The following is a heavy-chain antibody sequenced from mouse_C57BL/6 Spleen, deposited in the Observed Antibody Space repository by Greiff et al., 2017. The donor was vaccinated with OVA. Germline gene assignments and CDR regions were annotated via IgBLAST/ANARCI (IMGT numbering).Heavy chain of an antibody. J-gene: IGHJ1*03. Sequence: VQLQQSGPELVKPGASVKIPCKASGYTFTDYNMDWVKQSHGKSLEWIGDINPNHGGTIYNQKFKGKATLTVGKSSSTADMELRSLTSEDTAVYYCAREGLTHRDFDVWGTGTTVTVSS. CDR3: AREGLTHRDFDV. D-gene: IGHD3-3*01. CDR2: INPNHGGT. V-gene: IGHV1-18*01. CDR1: GYTFTDYN.